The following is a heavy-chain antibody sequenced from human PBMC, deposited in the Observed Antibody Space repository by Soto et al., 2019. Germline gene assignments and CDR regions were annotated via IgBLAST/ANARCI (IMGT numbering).Heavy chain of an antibody. V-gene: IGHV3-23*01. J-gene: IGHJ5*01. Sequence: HLGGSLRLSCTASGLTFSNYGMTWVRQAPGKGLEWVSTIGGSGITTYYADSVKGRFTISRDNSGNTLNLQMNSLRADDTAVYHCARVQMLYGISKIAGWFDSWGQGTLVTVSS. D-gene: IGHD2-2*02. CDR2: IGGSGITT. CDR3: ARVQMLYGISKIAGWFDS. CDR1: GLTFSNYG.